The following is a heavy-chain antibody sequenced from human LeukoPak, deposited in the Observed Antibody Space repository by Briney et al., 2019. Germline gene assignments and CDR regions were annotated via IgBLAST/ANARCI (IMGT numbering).Heavy chain of an antibody. J-gene: IGHJ6*02. Sequence: SETLSLTCTVSGGSISSYYWSWIRQHPGKGLEWIGYIYYSGSTYYNPSLKSRVTISVDTSKNQFSLKLSSVTAADTAVYYCARDWPHPYYDILTGSYYYGMDVWGQGTTVTVPS. D-gene: IGHD3-9*01. V-gene: IGHV4-59*06. CDR2: IYYSGST. CDR1: GGSISSYY. CDR3: ARDWPHPYYDILTGSYYYGMDV.